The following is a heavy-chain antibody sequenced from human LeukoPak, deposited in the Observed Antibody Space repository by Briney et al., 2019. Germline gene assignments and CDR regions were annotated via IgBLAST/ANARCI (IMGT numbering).Heavy chain of an antibody. CDR1: GYTFTGYY. J-gene: IGHJ4*02. V-gene: IGHV1-2*02. D-gene: IGHD3-3*01. CDR2: INPNSGGT. CDR3: ARVGGTLRFLEWSYYFDY. Sequence: ASVKVSCKASGYTFTGYYMHWVRQAPGQGLEWMGWINPNSGGTNYAQKFQGRVTMTRDTSISTAYMELSRLRSDDTAVYYCARVGGTLRFLEWSYYFDYWGQGTLVTVSS.